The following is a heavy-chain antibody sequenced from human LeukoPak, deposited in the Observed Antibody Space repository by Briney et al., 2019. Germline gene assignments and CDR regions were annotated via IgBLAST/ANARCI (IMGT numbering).Heavy chain of an antibody. Sequence: GGSLRLSCAASGFTFSSYAMHWVRQAPGKGLVYVSAISSNGGSTYYANSVKGRFTISRDNSKNTLYLQMGSLRAEDMAVYYCARADADDILTGYYGGYFDYWGQGTLVTVSS. D-gene: IGHD3-9*01. CDR1: GFTFSSYA. V-gene: IGHV3-64*01. J-gene: IGHJ4*02. CDR3: ARADADDILTGYYGGYFDY. CDR2: ISSNGGST.